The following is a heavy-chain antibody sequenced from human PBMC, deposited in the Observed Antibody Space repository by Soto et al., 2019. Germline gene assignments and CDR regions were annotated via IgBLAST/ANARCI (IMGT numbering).Heavy chain of an antibody. D-gene: IGHD1-7*01. Sequence: PSETLSLTCTVSGGPISSYYWSWIRQPPGKGLEWIGYIYYSGSTNYNPSLKSRVTISVDTSKNQFSLKLSSVTAADTAVYYCARENYEGYFDYWGQGTLVTVSS. CDR2: IYYSGST. J-gene: IGHJ4*02. V-gene: IGHV4-59*01. CDR3: ARENYEGYFDY. CDR1: GGPISSYY.